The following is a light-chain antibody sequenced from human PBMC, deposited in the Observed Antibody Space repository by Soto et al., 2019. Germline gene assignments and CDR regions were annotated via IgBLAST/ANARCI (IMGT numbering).Light chain of an antibody. Sequence: QSVLTQAASVSGSPGQSITISCTGASSDFGDHKSVSWYQHHPGKAPKLIIYEVNYRPSGVSSRFSGSRSGNTASLTISGLQAEDEAHYYCSSSTDTSILFGGGTKLTVL. V-gene: IGLV2-14*01. CDR1: SSDFGDHKS. CDR3: SSSTDTSIL. J-gene: IGLJ2*01. CDR2: EVN.